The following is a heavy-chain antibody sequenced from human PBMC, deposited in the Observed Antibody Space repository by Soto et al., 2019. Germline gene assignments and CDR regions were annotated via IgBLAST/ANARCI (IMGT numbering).Heavy chain of an antibody. CDR3: ARWVGATSFDY. Sequence: PSETLSLTCTVSGGSISSYYWSWIRQPPGKGLEWIGYIYYSGSTNYYPSLKSRVTISVDTSKNQFSLKLSSVTAADTAVYYCARWVGATSFDYWGQGTLVTVSS. D-gene: IGHD1-26*01. CDR1: GGSISSYY. J-gene: IGHJ4*02. V-gene: IGHV4-59*12. CDR2: IYYSGST.